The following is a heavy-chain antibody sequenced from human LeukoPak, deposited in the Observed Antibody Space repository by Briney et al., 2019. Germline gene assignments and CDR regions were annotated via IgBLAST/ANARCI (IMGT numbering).Heavy chain of an antibody. CDR2: IYYTGGT. CDR3: AKWRVVPAVIDP. D-gene: IGHD2-2*01. V-gene: IGHV4-4*07. CDR1: GDSISGYY. Sequence: SETLSLTCSVSGDSISGYYWTWIRQPAGKGLEWIGRIYYTGGTNYNPSLQSRVTMSVDTSKNQFSLKLRSVTAADTAIYYCAKWRVVPAVIDPWGQGTPVTVSS. J-gene: IGHJ5*02.